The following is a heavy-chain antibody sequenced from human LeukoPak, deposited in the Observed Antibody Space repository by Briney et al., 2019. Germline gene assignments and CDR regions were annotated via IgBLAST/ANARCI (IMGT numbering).Heavy chain of an antibody. CDR2: IYTSGST. D-gene: IGHD3-10*01. J-gene: IGHJ6*03. Sequence: SETLSLTCTVSGGSISSGSYYWSWIRQPAGKGLEWIGRIYTSGSTTYNSSLKSRVTISLDTSKNQFSLKVSSVTAADTAVYYCARVFDSGSQAYFYYMDVWGKGTTVTISS. CDR1: GGSISSGSYY. CDR3: ARVFDSGSQAYFYYMDV. V-gene: IGHV4-61*02.